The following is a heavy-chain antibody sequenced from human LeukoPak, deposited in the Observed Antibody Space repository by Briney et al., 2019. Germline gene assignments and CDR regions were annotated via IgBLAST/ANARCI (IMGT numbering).Heavy chain of an antibody. V-gene: IGHV4-34*01. CDR3: ARLTAHLPYYYGMDV. CDR2: INHSGST. Sequence: SETLPLTCAVYGGSFSGYYWSWIRQPPGKGLEWIGEINHSGSTNYNPSLKSRVTISVDTSKNQFSLKLSSVTAADTAVYYCARLTAHLPYYYGMDVWGQGTTVTVSS. J-gene: IGHJ6*02. CDR1: GGSFSGYY. D-gene: IGHD4/OR15-4a*01.